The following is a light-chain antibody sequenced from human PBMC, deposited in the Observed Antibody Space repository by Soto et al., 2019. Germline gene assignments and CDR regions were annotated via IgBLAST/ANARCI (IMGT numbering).Light chain of an antibody. Sequence: EIVLTQSPATLSLSPGERATLSCRASQSVSNFVAWYQQKPGQAPRLLISDASNRATGIPGGFSGSGSGTDYSLTISSLEPEDFAVYYCQQRSNWPWTFGQGTKVEIK. CDR1: QSVSNF. J-gene: IGKJ1*01. CDR3: QQRSNWPWT. V-gene: IGKV3-11*01. CDR2: DAS.